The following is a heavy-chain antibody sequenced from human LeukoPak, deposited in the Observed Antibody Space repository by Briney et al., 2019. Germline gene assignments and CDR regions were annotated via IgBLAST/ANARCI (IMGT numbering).Heavy chain of an antibody. D-gene: IGHD6-6*01. V-gene: IGHV3-9*01. CDR3: AKAVGYSSSSDYFDY. Sequence: GRSLRLSCAASGFTFDDYAMHWVRQAPGKGLEWVSGISWNSGSIGYADSVKGRFTISRDNAKNSLYLQMNSLRAEDTALYYCAKAVGYSSSSDYFDYWGQGTLVTVSS. J-gene: IGHJ4*02. CDR2: ISWNSGSI. CDR1: GFTFDDYA.